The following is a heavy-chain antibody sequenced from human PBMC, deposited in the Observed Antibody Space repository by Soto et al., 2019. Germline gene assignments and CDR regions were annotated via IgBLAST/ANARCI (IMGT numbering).Heavy chain of an antibody. CDR3: GRKKWVRPGGGGTEPLDI. J-gene: IGHJ3*02. CDR1: GYSFTSQY. V-gene: IGHV1-46*03. Sequence: QVQLVQSGAEVKKPGASVKISCEASGYSFTSQYVHWVRQAPGQGLEWMGIINPNGGSTTYAQKFQGESTQTRGNSTDKVYMGRGSLKSGDTAVFFCGRKKWVRPGGGGTEPLDIWGQGTMVTVAS. CDR2: INPNGGST. D-gene: IGHD5-12*01.